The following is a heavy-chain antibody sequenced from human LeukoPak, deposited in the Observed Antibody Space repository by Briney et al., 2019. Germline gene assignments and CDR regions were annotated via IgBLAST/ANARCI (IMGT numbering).Heavy chain of an antibody. CDR1: VYTFTGYY. D-gene: IGHD5-24*01. Sequence: GASVKVSCKASVYTFTGYYMHWVRQAPGQGLEWMGWINPNSGGTNYAQKFQGRVTMTRDTSISTAYMELSRLRSDDTAVYYCARGRDGYRGGVGYWGQGTLVTVSS. J-gene: IGHJ4*02. CDR2: INPNSGGT. CDR3: ARGRDGYRGGVGY. V-gene: IGHV1-2*02.